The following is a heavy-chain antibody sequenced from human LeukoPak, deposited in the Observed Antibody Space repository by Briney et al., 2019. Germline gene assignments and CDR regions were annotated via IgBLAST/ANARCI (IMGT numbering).Heavy chain of an antibody. CDR3: ARGPDY. V-gene: IGHV3-48*01. Sequence: PGGSLRLSCAASGFTFSSYSMNWVRQAPGKGLEWVSYISSGSGTIYYADSVKGRFTISRDNAKNSLYLQMNSLRAEDTAVYYCARGPDYWGQGTLVTVSS. CDR1: GFTFSSYS. J-gene: IGHJ4*02. CDR2: ISSGSGTI.